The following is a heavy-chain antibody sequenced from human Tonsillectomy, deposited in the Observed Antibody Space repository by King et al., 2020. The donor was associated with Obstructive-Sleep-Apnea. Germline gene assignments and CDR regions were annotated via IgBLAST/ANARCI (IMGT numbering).Heavy chain of an antibody. J-gene: IGHJ4*02. D-gene: IGHD3-22*01. V-gene: IGHV1-24*01. Sequence: VQLVQSGTEVKKPGASVKVSCKVSGYTLTELSIHWVRQAPGKGLEWLGSFDPEDGVTIYAQKFQGRVTMTEDTSTDTAYMELSSLRSEDTAVYYCATSKPMIVVVMVYWGQGTLVTVSS. CDR2: FDPEDGVT. CDR3: ATSKPMIVVVMVY. CDR1: GYTLTELS.